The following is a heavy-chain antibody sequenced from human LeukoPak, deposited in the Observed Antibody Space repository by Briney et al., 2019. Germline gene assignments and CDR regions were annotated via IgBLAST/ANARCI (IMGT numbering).Heavy chain of an antibody. D-gene: IGHD4-11*01. J-gene: IGHJ4*02. CDR2: IRYDGSSE. CDR3: ARDHVDSNYS. CDR1: GFTFSSYG. Sequence: PGRSLRLSCAASGFTFSSYGMHWVRQTPGKWLEWVAFIRYDGSSEYYGDSVKGRFTISRDNSKNTLYLQMNSLRAEDTAVYYCARDHVDSNYSWGQGTLVTVSS. V-gene: IGHV3-30*02.